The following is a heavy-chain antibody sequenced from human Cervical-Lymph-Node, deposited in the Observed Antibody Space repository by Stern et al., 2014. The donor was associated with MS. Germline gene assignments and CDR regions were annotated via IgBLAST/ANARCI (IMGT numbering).Heavy chain of an antibody. Sequence: QVQLQQSGPGLVKPSETLSLTCTVSGGSISTYYWRWIRQSPEKGLEWIGYIFYKGRTNYNPSLKSRVTISVDTSINQFSLNVSSVTAADTAVYYCARGRGISRVSDSWGQGTLVTVSS. CDR2: IFYKGRT. CDR1: GGSISTYY. J-gene: IGHJ4*02. CDR3: ARGRGISRVSDS. D-gene: IGHD2/OR15-2a*01. V-gene: IGHV4-59*01.